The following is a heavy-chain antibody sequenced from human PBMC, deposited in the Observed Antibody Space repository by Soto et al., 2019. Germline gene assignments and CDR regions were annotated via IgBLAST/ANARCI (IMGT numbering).Heavy chain of an antibody. V-gene: IGHV3-23*01. Sequence: EVRLLESGGGLVQPGGSLRLSCTASGFTLTAYAINWVRRAPGKGLEWVSATTGGAGLTYYADSVKGRFSVSSDTPGNTFYLQLNSLRPEDTAVYYCARVDRGSVARPTRLDPWGQGTLVTVSS. CDR3: ARVDRGSVARPTRLDP. D-gene: IGHD2-21*01. J-gene: IGHJ5*02. CDR1: GFTLTAYA. CDR2: TTGGAGLT.